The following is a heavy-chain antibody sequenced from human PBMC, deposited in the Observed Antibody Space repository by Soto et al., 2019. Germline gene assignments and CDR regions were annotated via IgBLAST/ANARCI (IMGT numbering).Heavy chain of an antibody. D-gene: IGHD3-3*01. CDR2: ISAYNGNT. V-gene: IGHV1-18*04. CDR3: ASGITIFGVVTSFDY. Sequence: ASVKVSCKASGYTFTSYGISWVRQAPGQGLEWMGWISAYNGNTNYAQKLQGRVTMTTDTSTSTAYMELRSLRSDDTAVYYCASGITIFGVVTSFDYWGQGTQVSVSS. J-gene: IGHJ4*02. CDR1: GYTFTSYG.